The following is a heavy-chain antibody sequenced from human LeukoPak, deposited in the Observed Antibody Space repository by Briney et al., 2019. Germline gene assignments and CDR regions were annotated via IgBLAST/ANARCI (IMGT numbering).Heavy chain of an antibody. D-gene: IGHD1-26*01. J-gene: IGHJ4*02. CDR2: RYYSGIT. Sequence: SETLSLTCTVSGGSISNYYWSWIRQPPGKGLEWFGYRYYSGITNYNPSLRSRVTISVDTSKNQFSLKLNSMTAADTAVYYCARVDLVGATEFDYWGQGTLVTVSS. CDR1: GGSISNYY. CDR3: ARVDLVGATEFDY. V-gene: IGHV4-59*01.